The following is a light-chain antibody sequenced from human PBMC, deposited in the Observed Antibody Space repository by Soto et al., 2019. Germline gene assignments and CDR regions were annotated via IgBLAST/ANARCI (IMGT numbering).Light chain of an antibody. Sequence: DIQMTQSPSTLPASVGDRVTITCLAGQSIITWLAWFQQAPGKAPKILLSDASSLKSGVPSRFSVSGSGTEFTHSISSLQADDFATYYCQQYHIYPLTFGGGTKVQI. CDR2: DAS. CDR1: QSIITW. V-gene: IGKV1-5*01. CDR3: QQYHIYPLT. J-gene: IGKJ4*01.